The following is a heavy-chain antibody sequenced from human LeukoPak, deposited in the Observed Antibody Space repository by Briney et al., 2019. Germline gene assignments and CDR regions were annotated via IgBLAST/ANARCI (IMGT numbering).Heavy chain of an antibody. CDR1: GGSISSYY. CDR3: ARAVDTAMAN. V-gene: IGHV4-59*01. CDR2: IYYSGST. J-gene: IGHJ4*02. Sequence: PSETLSLTCTVSGGSISSYYWSWIRQPPGKGLEWIGYIYYSGSTNYRPSLKSRVTISVDTSKNQFSLKLSSVTAADTAVYYCARAVDTAMANWGQGTLVTVSS. D-gene: IGHD5-18*01.